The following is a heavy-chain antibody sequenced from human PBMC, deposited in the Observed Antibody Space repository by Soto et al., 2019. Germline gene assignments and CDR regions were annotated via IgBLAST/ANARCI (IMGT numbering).Heavy chain of an antibody. CDR1: GYTFTSYG. Sequence: VQLVQSGAEVKKPGASLRVSCKASGYTFTSYGINWARQAPGQGLEWIGWVTAYNDERKFAEKFHDRLSMTTDTATTTAFMELRSLKSDDTAMDYCARFAFWSGYSHDHCGQGTLVTVYS. V-gene: IGHV1-18*04. D-gene: IGHD3-3*01. J-gene: IGHJ4*02. CDR3: ARFAFWSGYSHDH. CDR2: VTAYNDER.